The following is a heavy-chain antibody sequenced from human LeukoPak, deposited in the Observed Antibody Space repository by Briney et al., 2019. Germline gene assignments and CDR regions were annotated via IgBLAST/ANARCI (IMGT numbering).Heavy chain of an antibody. Sequence: GGSLRLSCAASGFTFSSYSMNWVRQAPGKGLEWVPSISSSSSYIYYADSVKGRFTISRDNAKNSLYLQMNSLRAEDTAVYYCARGMMQPRGGLPPYFDYWGQGTLVTVSS. CDR2: ISSSSSYI. J-gene: IGHJ4*02. CDR3: ARGMMQPRGGLPPYFDY. V-gene: IGHV3-21*01. D-gene: IGHD2-21*02. CDR1: GFTFSSYS.